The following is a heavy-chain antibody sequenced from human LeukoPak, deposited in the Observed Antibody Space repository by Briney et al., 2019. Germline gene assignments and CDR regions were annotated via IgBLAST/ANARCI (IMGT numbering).Heavy chain of an antibody. D-gene: IGHD3-22*01. V-gene: IGHV4-34*01. CDR3: ARESPDPDYYDSSGYYPFDY. CDR2: INHSGST. Sequence: SETLSLTCAVYGGSFSGYYWSWFRQPPGRGLEWIGEINHSGSTNYNPSLKSRVTISVDTSSNQFSLKLSSVTAADTAVYYCARESPDPDYYDSSGYYPFDYWGQGTLVTVSS. CDR1: GGSFSGYY. J-gene: IGHJ4*02.